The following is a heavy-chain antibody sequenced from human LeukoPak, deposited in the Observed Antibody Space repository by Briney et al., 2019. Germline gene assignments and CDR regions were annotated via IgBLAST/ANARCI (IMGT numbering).Heavy chain of an antibody. CDR3: AKDLYSFGSHFDV. CDR1: GFTFDDYA. Sequence: GGSLRLSCAASGFTFDDYAMHWVRQAPGKGLEWVSGISWKGGNIDYADSVKGRFTISRDYAENSLHLQMNSLRPDDTALYYCAKDLYSFGSHFDVWGRGTLVTVSS. J-gene: IGHJ4*02. V-gene: IGHV3-9*01. CDR2: ISWKGGNI. D-gene: IGHD1-26*01.